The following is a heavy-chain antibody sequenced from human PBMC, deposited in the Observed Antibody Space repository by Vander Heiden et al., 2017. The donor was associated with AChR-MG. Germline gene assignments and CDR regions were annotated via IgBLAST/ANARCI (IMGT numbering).Heavy chain of an antibody. Sequence: QVQLVESGGGVVQPGRSLRLSCAASGFPFTSYAIHWVRQAPGKGLEWVAVILYDGNNKYYADSVQGRFSISRDNSKNTLYLQMNSLRIEDTAMYYCARDFGNRDWSFDFWGRGTLVTVSS. CDR2: ILYDGNNK. CDR3: ARDFGNRDWSFDF. V-gene: IGHV3-30-3*01. D-gene: IGHD3-3*01. CDR1: GFPFTSYA. J-gene: IGHJ2*01.